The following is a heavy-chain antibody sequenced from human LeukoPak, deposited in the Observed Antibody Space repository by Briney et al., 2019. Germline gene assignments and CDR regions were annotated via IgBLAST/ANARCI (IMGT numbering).Heavy chain of an antibody. CDR2: IYSGGST. V-gene: IGHV3-66*01. Sequence: GGSLRLSCAASGFTVSSNYMSWVRQAPGKGLEWVSVIYSGGSTYYADSVKGRFTISRDNSKNTLYLQMNSLRAEDTAVYYRARDIVVPEYYYYYYGMDVWGQGTTVTVSS. CDR3: ARDIVVPEYYYYYYGMDV. CDR1: GFTVSSNY. D-gene: IGHD1-26*01. J-gene: IGHJ6*02.